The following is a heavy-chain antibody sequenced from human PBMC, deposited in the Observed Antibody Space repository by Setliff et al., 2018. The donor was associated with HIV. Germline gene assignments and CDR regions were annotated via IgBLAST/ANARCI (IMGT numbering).Heavy chain of an antibody. D-gene: IGHD3-22*01. Sequence: ASVKVSCKASGYTFTSYGISWVRQAPGKGLEWMGWISAYNGNTNYAQKLQGRVTMTTDTSTSTAYMELRSLRSDDTAVYYCAGGPLVSYDSPGAFDIWGQGTMVTVSS. CDR3: AGGPLVSYDSPGAFDI. CDR1: GYTFTSYG. CDR2: ISAYNGNT. J-gene: IGHJ3*02. V-gene: IGHV1-18*01.